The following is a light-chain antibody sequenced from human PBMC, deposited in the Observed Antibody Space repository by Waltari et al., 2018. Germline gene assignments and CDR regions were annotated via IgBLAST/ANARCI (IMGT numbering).Light chain of an antibody. CDR2: KAN. CDR3: ALYMGSGIWV. Sequence: QTVVTQEPSLSVSPGGTVTLTCALSSGSLSTTSYATWYQQTPGQAPPTLIDKANARSSGVPDRFPGSILGNTAALTITGAQADDESDYYCALYMGSGIWVFGGGTRLTVL. V-gene: IGLV8-61*01. CDR1: SGSLSTTSY. J-gene: IGLJ3*02.